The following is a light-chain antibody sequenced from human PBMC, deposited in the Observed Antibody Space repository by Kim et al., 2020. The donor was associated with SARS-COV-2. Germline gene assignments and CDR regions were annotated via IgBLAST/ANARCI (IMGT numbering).Light chain of an antibody. Sequence: EIVLTQSPGTLSLSPGERATLSCRASQSVSSSYLAWYQQKPGQAPRLLIYAASTWATGIPDRFSGSGSGTEFTLTISRLEPEDFAVYYCQQYGSSPWTFGQGTKVDIK. CDR1: QSVSSSY. V-gene: IGKV3-20*01. CDR3: QQYGSSPWT. J-gene: IGKJ1*01. CDR2: AAS.